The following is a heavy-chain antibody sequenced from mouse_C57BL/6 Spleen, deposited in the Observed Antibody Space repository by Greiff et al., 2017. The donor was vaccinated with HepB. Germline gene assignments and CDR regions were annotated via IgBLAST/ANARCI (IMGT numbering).Heavy chain of an antibody. J-gene: IGHJ1*03. Sequence: EVQGVESGGGLVKPGGSLKLSCAASGFTFSSYAMSWVRQTPEKRLEWVATISDGGSYTYYPDNVKGRFTISRDNAKNNLYLQMSHLKSEDTAMYYCASDREVVAHWYFDVWGTGTTVTVSS. CDR2: ISDGGSYT. CDR1: GFTFSSYA. D-gene: IGHD1-1*01. CDR3: ASDREVVAHWYFDV. V-gene: IGHV5-4*01.